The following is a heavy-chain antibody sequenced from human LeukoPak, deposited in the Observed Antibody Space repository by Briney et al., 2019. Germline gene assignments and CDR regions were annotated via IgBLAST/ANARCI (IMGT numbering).Heavy chain of an antibody. V-gene: IGHV4-39*07. CDR1: GGFITSSSYY. D-gene: IGHD2-2*01. J-gene: IGHJ4*02. Sequence: PSETLSLTCTVSGGFITSSSYYWGWIRQSPGKGLEWIGSIWYNGNTYYNPSLKSRVTLSIDTSKNQFSLRLSSMTAADTAVYYCARRGYCSSTSCSDYWGQGTLVTVSS. CDR3: ARRGYCSSTSCSDY. CDR2: IWYNGNT.